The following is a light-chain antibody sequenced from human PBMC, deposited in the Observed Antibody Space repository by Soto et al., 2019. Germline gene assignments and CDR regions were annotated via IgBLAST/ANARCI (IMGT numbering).Light chain of an antibody. V-gene: IGLV1-44*01. CDR1: SSNIGGNP. CDR2: NNN. Sequence: QSVLTQPPSASGTPGQRVTISCSGSSSNIGGNPVNWYQQLPGTAPKLLIYNNNQRPSGVPDRFSGSKSGNTASLTISGLQAEDEADYFCCSYAGGYTYLFGTGTKVTVL. CDR3: CSYAGGYTYL. J-gene: IGLJ1*01.